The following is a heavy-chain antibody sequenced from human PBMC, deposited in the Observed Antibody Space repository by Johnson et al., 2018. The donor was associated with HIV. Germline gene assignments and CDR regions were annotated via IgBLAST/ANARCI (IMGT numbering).Heavy chain of an antibody. CDR1: GFTFSSYG. J-gene: IGHJ3*02. CDR3: AKGASGSQRRGAFHI. V-gene: IGHV3-33*06. Sequence: VQLVESGGGVVQPGRSLRLSCAASGFTFSSYGMHWVRQAPGKGLEWVAVIWYDGSNKNYVDSVKGRFTISRDNSKNTLYLQMNSLRAEDTAVYYCAKGASGSQRRGAFHIWGQGTMVTVSS. D-gene: IGHD1-26*01. CDR2: IWYDGSNK.